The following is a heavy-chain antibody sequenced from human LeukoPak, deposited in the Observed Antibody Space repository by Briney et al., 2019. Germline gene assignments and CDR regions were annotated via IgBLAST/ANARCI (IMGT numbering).Heavy chain of an antibody. D-gene: IGHD3-16*01. CDR2: INPNSGGK. J-gene: IGHJ4*02. CDR3: ARTWGSYSFDS. CDR1: GYTFTDYY. V-gene: IGHV1-2*06. Sequence: ASVKVPCKTSGYTFTDYYMHWVRQAPGQGLEWMGRINPNSGGKNYAQKFQDRVTMTRDTSTSTAYMELSRLRPDDTAVYYCARTWGSYSFDSWGQGTLVTVSS.